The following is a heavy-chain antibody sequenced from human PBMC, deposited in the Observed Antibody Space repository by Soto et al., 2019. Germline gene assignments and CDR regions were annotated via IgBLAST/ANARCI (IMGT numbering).Heavy chain of an antibody. CDR1: GYTFTSYA. Sequence: QVQLVQSGAEVKKPGASVKVSCKASGYTFTSYAMHWVRQAPGQRLEWRGWMNAGNCNTKYSQQFQGRVTITRDTFTSTAYMKLRSRTSEHTAGYYWARCISLTGDYWRQGALVTVSS. V-gene: IGHV1-3*01. CDR2: MNAGNCNT. CDR3: ARCISLTGDY. J-gene: IGHJ4*02. D-gene: IGHD3-9*01.